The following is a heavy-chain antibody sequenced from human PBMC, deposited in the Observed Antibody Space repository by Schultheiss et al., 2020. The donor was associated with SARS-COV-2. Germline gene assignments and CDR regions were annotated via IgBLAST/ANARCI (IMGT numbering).Heavy chain of an antibody. V-gene: IGHV1-2*04. J-gene: IGHJ6*02. D-gene: IGHD6-6*01. CDR2: INPNSGGT. CDR1: GYTFTGYY. Sequence: ASVKVSCKASGYTFTGYYMHWVRQAPGQGLEWMGWINPNSGGTNYAQKFQGWVTMTTDTSTSTAYMELRSLRSDDTAVYYCARENPVAARPYYYYGMDVWGQGTTVTVSS. CDR3: ARENPVAARPYYYYGMDV.